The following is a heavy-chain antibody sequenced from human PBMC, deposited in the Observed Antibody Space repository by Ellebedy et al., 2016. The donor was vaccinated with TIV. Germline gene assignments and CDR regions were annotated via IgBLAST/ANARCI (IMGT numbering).Heavy chain of an antibody. J-gene: IGHJ4*02. CDR2: IKQDGSEK. CDR1: GFTFSSYW. V-gene: IGHV3-7*01. D-gene: IGHD4-17*01. CDR3: VAYGDYFDY. Sequence: GESLKISCAASGFTFSSYWMSWVRQAPGKGLEWVANIKQDGSEKYYVDSVKGRFTISRDNAKNSLYLQMNSLRAEDTAVYYCVAYGDYFDYWGQGTLVTVSS.